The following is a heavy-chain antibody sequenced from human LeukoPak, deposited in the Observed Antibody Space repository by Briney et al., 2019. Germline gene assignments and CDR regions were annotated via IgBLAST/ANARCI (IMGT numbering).Heavy chain of an antibody. D-gene: IGHD3-16*01. Sequence: PSQTLSLTCTVSGGSISSGSYYWSWIRQPAGKGLEWIGRIYTSGSTNYNPSLKSRVTISVDTSKNQFSLKLSSVTAADTAVYYCARGPYDYFDYWGQGTLVTVSS. V-gene: IGHV4-61*02. CDR3: ARGPYDYFDY. CDR2: IYTSGST. CDR1: GGSISSGSYY. J-gene: IGHJ4*02.